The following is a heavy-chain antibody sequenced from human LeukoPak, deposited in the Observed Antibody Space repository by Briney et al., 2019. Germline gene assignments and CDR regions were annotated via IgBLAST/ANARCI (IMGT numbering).Heavy chain of an antibody. V-gene: IGHV3-74*01. CDR2: MNTDGTSI. D-gene: IGHD3-16*01. Sequence: GGSLRLSCAATGSTLSNYWMHWVRQAPGKGLVWVSRMNTDGTSITYADFAKGRFTISRDNAKNSLYLQMNSLRAEDTAVYYCARDGGYYYYYGMDVWGQGTTVTVSS. CDR3: ARDGGYYYYYGMDV. CDR1: GSTLSNYW. J-gene: IGHJ6*02.